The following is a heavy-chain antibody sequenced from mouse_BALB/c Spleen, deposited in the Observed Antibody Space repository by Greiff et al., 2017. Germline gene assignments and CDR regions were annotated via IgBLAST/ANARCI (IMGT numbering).Heavy chain of an antibody. CDR1: GFTFSSFG. Sequence: EVHLVESGGGLVQPGGSRKLSCAASGFTFSSFGMHWVRQAPEKGLEWVAYISSGSSTIYYADTVKGRFTISRDNPKNTLFLQMTSLRSEDTAMYYCARPYDYDYAMDYWGQGTSVTVSS. V-gene: IGHV5-17*02. D-gene: IGHD2-4*01. J-gene: IGHJ4*01. CDR2: ISSGSSTI. CDR3: ARPYDYDYAMDY.